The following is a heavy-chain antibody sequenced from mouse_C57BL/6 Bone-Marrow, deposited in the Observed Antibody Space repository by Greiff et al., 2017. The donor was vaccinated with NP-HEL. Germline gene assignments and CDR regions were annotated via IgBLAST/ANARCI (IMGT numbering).Heavy chain of an antibody. V-gene: IGHV1-62-2*01. CDR3: ARHAPYYYGSSSPFAY. Sequence: QVQLQQSGAELVKPGASVKLSCKASGYTFTEYTIHWVKQRSGQGLEWIGWFYPGSGSIKYTEKFKDKATLTADKSSSTVYMELSRLTSEDSAVYVCARHAPYYYGSSSPFAYWGKGTLVTVSA. CDR1: GYTFTEYT. J-gene: IGHJ3*01. CDR2: FYPGSGSI. D-gene: IGHD1-1*01.